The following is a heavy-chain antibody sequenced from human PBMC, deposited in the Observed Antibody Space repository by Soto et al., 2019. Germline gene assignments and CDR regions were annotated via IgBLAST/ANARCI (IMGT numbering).Heavy chain of an antibody. V-gene: IGHV4-31*03. CDR3: ARDRPISALEDIVVAEGDYYYYMDV. Sequence: SETLSLTCTVSGGSISSGGYYWSWIRQHPGKGLEWIGYIYYSGSTYYSPSLKSRVTISVDTSKNQFSLKLSSVTAADTAVYYCARDRPISALEDIVVAEGDYYYYMDVWDKGTTVT. CDR2: IYYSGST. D-gene: IGHD2-15*01. J-gene: IGHJ6*03. CDR1: GGSISSGGYY.